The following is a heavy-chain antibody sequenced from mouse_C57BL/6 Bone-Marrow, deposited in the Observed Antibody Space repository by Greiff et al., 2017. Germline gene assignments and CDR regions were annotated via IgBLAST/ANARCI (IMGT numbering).Heavy chain of an antibody. J-gene: IGHJ2*01. Sequence: QVQLKQPGAELVKPGASVKMSCKASGYTFTSYWITWVKQRPGHGLEWIGDIYPGSGSTNYNEKFKSKATLTVDTSSSTAYMQLSSLTSEDSAVYYCARDYYGNFYFDYWGQGTTLTVSS. V-gene: IGHV1-55*01. D-gene: IGHD2-1*01. CDR3: ARDYYGNFYFDY. CDR1: GYTFTSYW. CDR2: IYPGSGST.